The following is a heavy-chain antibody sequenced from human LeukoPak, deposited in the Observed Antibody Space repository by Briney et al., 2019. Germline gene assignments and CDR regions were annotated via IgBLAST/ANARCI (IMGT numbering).Heavy chain of an antibody. CDR2: IYTSGST. J-gene: IGHJ1*01. CDR3: AREPGYCSGGSCYSGHFQH. Sequence: PSQTLSLPCTVSGGSISSGSYYWGWIRQPAGKGLEWIGRIYTSGSTNYNPSLKSRVTISVDTSKNQFSLKLSSVTAADTAVYYCAREPGYCSGGSCYSGHFQHWGQGTLVTVSS. V-gene: IGHV4-61*02. D-gene: IGHD2-15*01. CDR1: GGSISSGSYY.